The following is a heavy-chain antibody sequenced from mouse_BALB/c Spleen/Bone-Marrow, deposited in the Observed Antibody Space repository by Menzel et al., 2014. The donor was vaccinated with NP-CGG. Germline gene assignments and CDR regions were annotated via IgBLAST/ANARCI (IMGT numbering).Heavy chain of an antibody. CDR2: VSTGSTII. CDR1: GFTFSNFG. D-gene: IGHD2-1*01. CDR3: ARSHFYGNYFDY. J-gene: IGHJ2*01. Sequence: EVQLVESGGGLVQPGGSRKLSCAASGFTFSNFGMHWFRQPPEKGLEWVAFVSTGSTIIYYADTVKGRFTISRDNPENTLFLQMTSLRSEDTAIYYCARSHFYGNYFDYWGQGTTLTVSS. V-gene: IGHV5-17*02.